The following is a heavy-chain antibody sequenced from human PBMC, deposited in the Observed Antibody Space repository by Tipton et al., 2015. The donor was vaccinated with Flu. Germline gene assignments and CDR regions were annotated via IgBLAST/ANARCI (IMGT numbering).Heavy chain of an antibody. CDR1: GYTFTDYY. Sequence: QLVQSGAEVKKPGATVKIPCKVSGYTFTDYYMHWVQQAPGKGLEGMGLVDPEDGETIYAEKFQGRVTITADTSTDTAYMELSSPRTEDTAAYYCATSPVVATIAQLGYWGQGTLVTVSS. CDR3: ATSPVVATIAQLGY. D-gene: IGHD5-12*01. V-gene: IGHV1-69-2*01. J-gene: IGHJ4*02. CDR2: VDPEDGET.